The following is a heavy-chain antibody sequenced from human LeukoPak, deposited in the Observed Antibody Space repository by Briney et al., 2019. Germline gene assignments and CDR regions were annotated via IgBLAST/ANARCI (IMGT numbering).Heavy chain of an antibody. CDR2: ISSSSTI. J-gene: IGHJ5*02. D-gene: IGHD6-13*01. V-gene: IGHV3-48*01. CDR3: ASQYSSSWFKGNWFDP. CDR1: GFTFSSYS. Sequence: GGSLRLSCAASGFTFSSYSMNWVRQAPGKGLEWVSYISSSSTIYYADSVKGRFTISRDNAKNSLYLQMNSLRAEDTAVYYCASQYSSSWFKGNWFDPWGQGTLVTVSS.